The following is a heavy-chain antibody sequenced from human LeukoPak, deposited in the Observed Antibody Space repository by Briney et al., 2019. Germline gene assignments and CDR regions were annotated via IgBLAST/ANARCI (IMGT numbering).Heavy chain of an antibody. V-gene: IGHV6-1*01. D-gene: IGHD2-15*01. CDR3: ARGDCSGGICYSDSAFDI. CDR2: TYYRSKWYN. J-gene: IGHJ3*02. CDR1: GDSVSSNSTA. Sequence: SQTLSLTSAISGDSVSSNSTAWNWIRQSPSRGLEWLGRTYYRSKWYNDYAVSVKSRITINPDTSKNQFSLQLNSVTPEDTAVYYCARGDCSGGICYSDSAFDIWGQGTMVTVSS.